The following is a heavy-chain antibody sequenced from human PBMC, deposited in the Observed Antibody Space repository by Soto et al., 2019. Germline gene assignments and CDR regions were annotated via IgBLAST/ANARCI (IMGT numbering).Heavy chain of an antibody. J-gene: IGHJ5*02. V-gene: IGHV4-31*03. D-gene: IGHD3-22*01. CDR1: GGSISSGGYY. Sequence: SETLSLTCTVAGGSISSGGYYWTWIRQLPGKGLEWIGCMYNSGSAYYNPSLKSRLSISGDTSKNEFSLKMSSVTAADSGVYHCARGKSDTSAYYYGLSWFDPWGQGTLVTAPQ. CDR3: ARGKSDTSAYYYGLSWFDP. CDR2: MYNSGSA.